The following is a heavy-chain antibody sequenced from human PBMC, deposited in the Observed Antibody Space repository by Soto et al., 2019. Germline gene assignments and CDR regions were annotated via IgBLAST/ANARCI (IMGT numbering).Heavy chain of an antibody. D-gene: IGHD3-10*01. CDR1: GFTIGSYG. J-gene: IGHJ4*02. CDR2: LRYDGDDK. CDR3: VRGPDYGLYYFDS. V-gene: IGHV3-33*01. Sequence: QVLLVESGGGVVQPGTSLRLSCAASGFTIGSYGMHWVRQAPGKGLEWVAGLRYDGDDKYYGDSVKGRLTISRDNSRNTLYLQMNSLRAEDTAVYYCVRGPDYGLYYFDSWGQGTLVTVSS.